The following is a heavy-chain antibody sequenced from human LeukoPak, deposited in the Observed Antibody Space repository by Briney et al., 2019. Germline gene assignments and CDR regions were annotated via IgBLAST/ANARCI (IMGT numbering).Heavy chain of an antibody. CDR3: ARDLATIDGIAWYYFEN. Sequence: ASVTVSFKASGYTFTDHYIHWVRQAPGQGFEWMGWINPNTGGTDYAQRFQDRIAISSYTSITTVYMELSSLDSDDTALYYCARDLATIDGIAWYYFENWGQGTLVTVS. CDR1: GYTFTDHY. CDR2: INPNTGGT. V-gene: IGHV1-2*02. J-gene: IGHJ4*02. D-gene: IGHD5-12*01.